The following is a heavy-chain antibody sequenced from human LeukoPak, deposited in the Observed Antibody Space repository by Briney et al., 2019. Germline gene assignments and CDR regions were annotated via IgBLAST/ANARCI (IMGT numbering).Heavy chain of an antibody. D-gene: IGHD3-10*01. J-gene: IGHJ3*02. V-gene: IGHV3-15*01. CDR1: GLTFRNYG. Sequence: GGSLRLSCAASGLTFRNYGMHWVRQTPGKGLEWVGRIKSKTDGGTTDNAAPVKGRFTISRDDSKNTLFLQMNSLRAEDTAVYYCASFPPYMVRTDAFDIWGQGTMVTVSS. CDR3: ASFPPYMVRTDAFDI. CDR2: IKSKTDGGTT.